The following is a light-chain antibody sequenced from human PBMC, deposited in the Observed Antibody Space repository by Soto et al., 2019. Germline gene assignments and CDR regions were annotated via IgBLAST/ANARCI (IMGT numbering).Light chain of an antibody. V-gene: IGLV1-44*01. CDR2: SNN. CDR1: SSDIGSNP. Sequence: QSVLTQPPSASGTPGQRVTISCSGSSSDIGSNPVNWYQQLPGKAPKLLIYSNNHRPSGVPERFSGSKSGTSASLAISGLQSEDEADYYCAAWDDSLNGPVFGGGTKVTVL. CDR3: AAWDDSLNGPV. J-gene: IGLJ3*02.